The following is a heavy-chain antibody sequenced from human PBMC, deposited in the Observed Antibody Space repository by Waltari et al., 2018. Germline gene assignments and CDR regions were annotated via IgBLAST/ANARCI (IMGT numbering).Heavy chain of an antibody. D-gene: IGHD1-26*01. V-gene: IGHV3-21*02. CDR1: EFTFRAYA. CDR2: VSSGASQT. J-gene: IGHJ6*02. Sequence: EVQLVESGGDLVKPGGSLRLSCVGSEFTFRAYAMNWVRQGPGEGLGWLSSVSSGASQTDYADSVKGRFTISRDDAKNSVYLEMKRLRVDDTAVYYCARDSFGHGRQSSYHFGMDVWGQGTTVTVSS. CDR3: ARDSFGHGRQSSYHFGMDV.